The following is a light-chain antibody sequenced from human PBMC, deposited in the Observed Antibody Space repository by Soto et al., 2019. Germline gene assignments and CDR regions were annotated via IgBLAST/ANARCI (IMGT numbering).Light chain of an antibody. V-gene: IGLV6-57*04. CDR2: EDN. J-gene: IGLJ3*02. CDR3: QSYDRTNWV. Sequence: NFMLTQPHSVSESPGKTVTISCTRSSGSVASNYVQWYQQRPGSAPTTVISEDNQRPSGVPDRFSGSIDSSSNSAFLTISGLKTEDEADYYCQSYDRTNWVFGGGTKVTVL. CDR1: SGSVASNY.